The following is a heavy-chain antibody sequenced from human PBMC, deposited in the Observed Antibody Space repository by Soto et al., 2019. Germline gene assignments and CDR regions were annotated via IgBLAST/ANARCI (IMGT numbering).Heavy chain of an antibody. CDR2: IYPGDSDT. CDR3: ARPRVYSGYGAFDI. D-gene: IGHD5-12*01. J-gene: IGHJ3*02. V-gene: IGHV5-51*01. CDR1: GYSFTSYW. Sequence: PGESLKISCKGSGYSFTSYWIGWVRQMPGKGLEWMGIIYPGDSDTRYSPSFQGHVTISADKSINTAYLQWSSLKASDTAMYYCARPRVYSGYGAFDIWGQGTMVTVSS.